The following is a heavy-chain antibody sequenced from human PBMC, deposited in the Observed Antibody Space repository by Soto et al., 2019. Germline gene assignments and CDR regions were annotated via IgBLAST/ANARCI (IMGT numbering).Heavy chain of an antibody. CDR1: GGSFSGYY. J-gene: IGHJ3*02. D-gene: IGHD3-9*01. V-gene: IGHV4-34*01. CDR3: ARVRLRYFDWLLAAFDI. Sequence: SEPLSLTCAVYGGSFSGYYWSWIRQPPGKGLEWIGEINHSGSTNYNPSLKSRVTISVDTSKNQFSLKLSSVTAADTAVYYCARVRLRYFDWLLAAFDIWGQGTMVTVSS. CDR2: INHSGST.